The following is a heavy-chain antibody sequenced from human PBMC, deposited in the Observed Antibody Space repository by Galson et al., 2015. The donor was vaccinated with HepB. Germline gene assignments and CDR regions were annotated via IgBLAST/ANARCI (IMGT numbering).Heavy chain of an antibody. D-gene: IGHD5-18*01. CDR2: ISTIGTTI. V-gene: IGHV3-48*02. CDR1: GFTFSSYT. J-gene: IGHJ2*01. CDR3: VRVAVDTTIFRGYWYFDL. Sequence: SLRLSCAASGFTFSSYTINWVRQAPGKKMEWVSYISTIGTTIYYADSVKGRFTISRDNAENSVFLQMDSLRDEDTAVYYCVRVAVDTTIFRGYWYFDLWGRGTLVTVSS.